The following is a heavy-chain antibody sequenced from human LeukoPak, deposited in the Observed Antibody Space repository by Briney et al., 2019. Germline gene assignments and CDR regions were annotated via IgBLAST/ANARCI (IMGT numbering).Heavy chain of an antibody. CDR2: INPSGSST. D-gene: IGHD4-23*01. Sequence: ASVKVSCKASGYSFTSHYMHWVRQAPGQGLEWLGLINPSGSSTLYAQKFQGRVTMTRDMSTTTDYMELSSLRSEDTAVYYCARGNQLTLVTPLDYWGQGTLVTVSS. J-gene: IGHJ4*02. CDR1: GYSFTSHY. CDR3: ARGNQLTLVTPLDY. V-gene: IGHV1-46*01.